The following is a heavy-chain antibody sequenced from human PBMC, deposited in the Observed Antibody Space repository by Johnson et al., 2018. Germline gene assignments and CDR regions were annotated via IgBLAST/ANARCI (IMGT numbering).Heavy chain of an antibody. CDR3: ARDTSGYNYEYFQH. D-gene: IGHD3-22*01. CDR1: GFTFSTYA. V-gene: IGHV3-64*01. J-gene: IGHJ1*01. Sequence: VQLVESGGGLVQPGGSLRLSCAASGFTFSTYAMHWVRQAPGKGLEYVSTISRNGDSTYYGNAGKGRFTIARDNSNNTLYLQLGCLGAEDMDVYYCARDTSGYNYEYFQHWGQCPLVTVAS. CDR2: ISRNGDST.